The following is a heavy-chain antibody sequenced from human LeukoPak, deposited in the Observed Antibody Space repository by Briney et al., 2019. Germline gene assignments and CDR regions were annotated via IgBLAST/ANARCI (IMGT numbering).Heavy chain of an antibody. V-gene: IGHV4-59*08. D-gene: IGHD4-23*01. Sequence: SATLSLTCTVSVGSISSYYWSWNRKPPGKGLESFWYIYYSGSTNYNPSLKSRVTISVDTSKNQFSLKLSSVTAADTAVYYCARHSHKTHYYGMDVWGQGTTVTVSS. CDR3: ARHSHKTHYYGMDV. J-gene: IGHJ6*02. CDR2: IYYSGST. CDR1: VGSISSYY.